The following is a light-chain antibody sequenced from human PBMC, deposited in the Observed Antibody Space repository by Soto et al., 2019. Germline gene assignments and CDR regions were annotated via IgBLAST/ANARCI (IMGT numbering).Light chain of an antibody. CDR1: SSNIGAGYG. J-gene: IGLJ1*01. V-gene: IGLV1-40*01. CDR2: GNS. CDR3: QSYDSSLSLYV. Sequence: QSVLTQPPSVSGAPGQRVTISCTGSSSNIGAGYGVHWYQQRPGTAPRLLISGNSNRPSGVPDRFSGSKSGTSASLAITGLQAEDEADYYCQSYDSSLSLYVFGTGTKVTVL.